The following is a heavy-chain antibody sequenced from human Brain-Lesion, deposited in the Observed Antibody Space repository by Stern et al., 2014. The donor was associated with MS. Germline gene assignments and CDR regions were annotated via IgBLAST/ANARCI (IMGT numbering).Heavy chain of an antibody. CDR3: ARGARYSDSSGYYFYFDY. Sequence: QVQLVESGPGLVKPSQTLPLTCTVSGGSINSGGYYWSWIRQYPGKGLEWIGYIYYTGSAYDAPSLKSRLSMSIDTSKNQFSLNLNSVTAADTAVYYCARGARYSDSSGYYFYFDYWGQGTLVTVSS. V-gene: IGHV4-31*03. CDR1: GGSINSGGYY. J-gene: IGHJ4*02. D-gene: IGHD3-22*01. CDR2: IYYTGSA.